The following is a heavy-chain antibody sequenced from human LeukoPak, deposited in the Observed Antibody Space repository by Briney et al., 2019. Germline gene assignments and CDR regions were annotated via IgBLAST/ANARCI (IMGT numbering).Heavy chain of an antibody. V-gene: IGHV4-31*03. J-gene: IGHJ4*02. Sequence: PSETLSLTCTVSGGSISSGGYYWSWIRQHPGKGLEWIGYIYYSGSTYYNPSLKSRVTISVDTSKNQFSLKLSSVTAADTAVYYRARWGTAMVKFDYWGQGTLVTVSS. D-gene: IGHD5-18*01. CDR2: IYYSGST. CDR3: ARWGTAMVKFDY. CDR1: GGSISSGGYY.